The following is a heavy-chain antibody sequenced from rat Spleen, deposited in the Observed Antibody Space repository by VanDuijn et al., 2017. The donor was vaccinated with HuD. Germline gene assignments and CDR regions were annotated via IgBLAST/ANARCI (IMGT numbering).Heavy chain of an antibody. V-gene: IGHV2-13*01. Sequence: QVQLKESGPGLVQPSQTLSLTCTVAGFSLSNYGVIWVRQPPGKGLEWKGVIWGNGNTNYKSVLKSRLSISRDTSKSKVYLKMNSRQTEQTATYSVARADIAAISRDGSWGQGVMVTVSS. CDR3: ARADIAAISRDGS. CDR1: GFSLSNYG. CDR2: IWGNGNT. D-gene: IGHD1-2*01. J-gene: IGHJ2*01.